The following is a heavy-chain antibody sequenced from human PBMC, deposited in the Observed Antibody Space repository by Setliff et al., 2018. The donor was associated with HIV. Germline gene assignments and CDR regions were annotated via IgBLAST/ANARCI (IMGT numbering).Heavy chain of an antibody. V-gene: IGHV4-59*11. CDR1: GDSISNHY. CDR3: ARGTLYYDYVWGTPFPFDY. D-gene: IGHD3-16*01. Sequence: SETLSLTCNVSGDSISNHYWNWIRQPPGKGLEWIATIFNSGNSVSNPSLKSRVTISVDTSKNQFSLTLNSVTAADTAVYYCARGTLYYDYVWGTPFPFDYWGQGTLVTVSS. J-gene: IGHJ4*02. CDR2: IFNSGNS.